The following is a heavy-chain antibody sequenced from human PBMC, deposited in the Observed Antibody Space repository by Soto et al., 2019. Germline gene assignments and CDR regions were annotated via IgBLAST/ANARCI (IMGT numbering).Heavy chain of an antibody. V-gene: IGHV4-39*07. CDR2: IYYSGST. D-gene: IGHD6-19*01. Sequence: SETLSLTCTVSGGSISSSSYYWGWIRQPPGKGLEWIGSIYYSGSTYYNPSLKSRVTISVDTSKNQFSLKLSSVTAADTAVYYCASRFTSSGWFNPPYYYYGMDVWGQGTTVTVSS. J-gene: IGHJ6*02. CDR3: ASRFTSSGWFNPPYYYYGMDV. CDR1: GGSISSSSYY.